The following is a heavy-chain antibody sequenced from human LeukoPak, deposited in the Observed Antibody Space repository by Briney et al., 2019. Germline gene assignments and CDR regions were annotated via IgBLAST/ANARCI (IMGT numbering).Heavy chain of an antibody. CDR3: ARVAVAGTGVDY. D-gene: IGHD6-19*01. CDR1: GGTFSSYA. Sequence: SAKVSCKASGGTFSSYAISWVRQAPGQGLEWMGGIIPIFGTANYAQKFQGRVTITTDESTSTAYMELSSLRSEDTAVYYCARVAVAGTGVDYWGQGTLVTVSS. J-gene: IGHJ4*02. CDR2: IIPIFGTA. V-gene: IGHV1-69*05.